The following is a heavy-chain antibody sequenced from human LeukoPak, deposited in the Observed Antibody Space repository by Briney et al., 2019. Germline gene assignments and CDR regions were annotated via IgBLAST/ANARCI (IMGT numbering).Heavy chain of an antibody. D-gene: IGHD3-3*01. CDR1: GFTFSSYA. CDR2: ISGSGGST. CDR3: AKAGVTIFGVAYYFDY. J-gene: IGHJ4*02. Sequence: GGSLRLSCAASGFTFSSYAMSWVRQAPGKGLEWVSAISGSGGSTYYADSVKGRFTISRDNSKNKLYLQMNSLRAEDTAVYYCAKAGVTIFGVAYYFDYWGQGTLVTVSS. V-gene: IGHV3-23*01.